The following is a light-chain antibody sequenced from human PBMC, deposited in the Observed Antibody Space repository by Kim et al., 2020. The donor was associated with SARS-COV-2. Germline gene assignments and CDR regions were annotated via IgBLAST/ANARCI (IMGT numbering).Light chain of an antibody. CDR1: QDISNY. Sequence: ASVGDRVTITCRASQDISNYLAWFQLKPGKAAKLLIYAASALQPGVPSRFSGSGSGTDFTLTVTSLQPEDVATYYCQKCDSAPWTFGQGTKVEIK. J-gene: IGKJ1*01. CDR3: QKCDSAPWT. CDR2: AAS. V-gene: IGKV1-27*01.